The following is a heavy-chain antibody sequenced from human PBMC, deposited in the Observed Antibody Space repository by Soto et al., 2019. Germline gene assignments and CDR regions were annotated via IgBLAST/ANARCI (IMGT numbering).Heavy chain of an antibody. CDR2: ISAYNGNT. D-gene: IGHD2-15*01. CDR1: GYTFTSYG. V-gene: IGHV1-18*01. Sequence: EASVKVSCKASGYTFTSYGSSWVRQAPGQGLEWMGWISAYNGNTDYAQKLQGRVTTTTDTSTSTAYMELRSLRSDDTAVYYCARVEGYCSGGSCYLNWFDPWGQGTPVTVSS. J-gene: IGHJ5*02. CDR3: ARVEGYCSGGSCYLNWFDP.